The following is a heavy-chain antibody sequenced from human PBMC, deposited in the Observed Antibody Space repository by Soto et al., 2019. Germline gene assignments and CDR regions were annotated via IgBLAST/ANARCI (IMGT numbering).Heavy chain of an antibody. V-gene: IGHV3-30-3*01. D-gene: IGHD3-22*01. Sequence: GGSLRLSCAASGFTFSSYAMHWVRQAPGKGLEWVVVITYDGSNKYYADSVKGRFTISRDNSKNTLYLQMNSLRAEDTAVYYCARPLHYDRSVYPFDAFDIWGQGTMVTVSS. CDR1: GFTFSSYA. CDR2: ITYDGSNK. J-gene: IGHJ3*02. CDR3: ARPLHYDRSVYPFDAFDI.